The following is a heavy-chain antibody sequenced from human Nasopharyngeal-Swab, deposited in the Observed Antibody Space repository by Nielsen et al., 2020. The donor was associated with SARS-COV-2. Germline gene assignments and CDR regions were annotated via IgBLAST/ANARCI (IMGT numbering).Heavy chain of an antibody. CDR2: IYHSGAT. D-gene: IGHD3-10*01. Sequence: SETLSLTCTVSGFSISSGYYWGWMRQPPGKGLEFVGPIYHSGATYYNPSLKSRVTISVDTSKNQISLQLTSVTAADTAVYYCARDGDFHGSGRFFDPWGQGSLVTVSS. CDR1: GFSISSGYY. V-gene: IGHV4-38-2*02. CDR3: ARDGDFHGSGRFFDP. J-gene: IGHJ5*02.